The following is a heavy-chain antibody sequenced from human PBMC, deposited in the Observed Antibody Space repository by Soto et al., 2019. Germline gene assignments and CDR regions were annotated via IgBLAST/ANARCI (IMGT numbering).Heavy chain of an antibody. Sequence: ASVKVSCKASGYTFTSYDINWVRQATGQGLEWMGWMNPNSGNTGYAQKFQGRVTMTRNTSISTAYMELSSLRSEDTAVYYCLRGSFWSGYYLHYYYYYMDVWGKGTTVTVSS. V-gene: IGHV1-8*01. CDR3: LRGSFWSGYYLHYYYYYMDV. CDR2: MNPNSGNT. D-gene: IGHD3-3*01. J-gene: IGHJ6*03. CDR1: GYTFTSYD.